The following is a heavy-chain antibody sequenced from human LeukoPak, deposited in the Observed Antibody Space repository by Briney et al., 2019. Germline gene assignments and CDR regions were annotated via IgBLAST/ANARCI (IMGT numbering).Heavy chain of an antibody. CDR3: AKDWGYYGSGSYWIDY. Sequence: PGGSLRLSCAASGFSFSSYAMDWVRQAPGKGLEWVSVISVSGGSTYYADSVKGRFTISRDNSENTLYLQMNSLRAEDTAVYYCAKDWGYYGSGSYWIDYWGQGTLVTVSS. V-gene: IGHV3-23*01. CDR1: GFSFSSYA. D-gene: IGHD3-10*01. CDR2: ISVSGGST. J-gene: IGHJ4*02.